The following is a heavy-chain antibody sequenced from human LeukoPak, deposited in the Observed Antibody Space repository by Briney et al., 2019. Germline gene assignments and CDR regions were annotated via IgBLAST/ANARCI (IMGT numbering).Heavy chain of an antibody. CDR1: GGSISSGGYY. V-gene: IGHV4-31*03. J-gene: IGHJ5*02. CDR3: ACGSNNWYNWFDP. D-gene: IGHD1-1*01. Sequence: PSETLSLTCTVSGGSISSGGYYWSWIRQHPEKGLEWIGYMHYSGSTYYHPSLKSRVSMSVDTSRNQFSLKLSSVTAADTAVYYCACGSNNWYNWFDPWGQGTLVTVSS. CDR2: MHYSGST.